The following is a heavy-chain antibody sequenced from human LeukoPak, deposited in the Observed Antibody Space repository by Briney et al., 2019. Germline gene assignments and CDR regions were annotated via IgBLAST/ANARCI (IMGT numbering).Heavy chain of an antibody. J-gene: IGHJ4*02. Sequence: PGGSLRLSCAASGFTFSSYSMNWVRQAPGKGLEWVSSISSSSSYIYYADSVKGRFTISRDNAKNSLYLQMNSLRAEDTAVYYCARDRTVRGVPPYYFDYWGQGTLVTVSS. V-gene: IGHV3-21*01. CDR3: ARDRTVRGVPPYYFDY. D-gene: IGHD3-10*01. CDR1: GFTFSSYS. CDR2: ISSSSSYI.